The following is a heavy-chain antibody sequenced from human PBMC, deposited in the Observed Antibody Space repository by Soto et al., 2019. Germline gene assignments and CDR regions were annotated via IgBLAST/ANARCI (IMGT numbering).Heavy chain of an antibody. CDR2: ISYHGSNK. CDR1: GFTFSSYG. Sequence: GGSLRLSCAASGFTFSSYGMHWVRQAPGKGLEWVAVISYHGSNKDYADSGKGRFTISRDNSQNTLYLQMNSLRGEDTAVYYCAKDRPLWSSLYYFDYWGQGTLVTVSS. J-gene: IGHJ4*02. D-gene: IGHD5-18*01. V-gene: IGHV3-30*18. CDR3: AKDRPLWSSLYYFDY.